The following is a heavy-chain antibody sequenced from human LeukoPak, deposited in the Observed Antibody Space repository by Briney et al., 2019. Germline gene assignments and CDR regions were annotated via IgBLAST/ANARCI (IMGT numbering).Heavy chain of an antibody. D-gene: IGHD3-22*01. CDR2: IKQDGSEK. CDR3: VRAPYYSGIEHYFDH. V-gene: IGHV3-7*03. CDR1: GFTFNNYA. J-gene: IGHJ4*02. Sequence: GGSLRLSCAASGFTFNNYAMRWVRQAPGKGLEWVANIKQDGSEKYLVDSVKGRFTISRDNAKGSLYLQMNSMRAEDTAVYYCVRAPYYSGIEHYFDHWGQGILVTVSS.